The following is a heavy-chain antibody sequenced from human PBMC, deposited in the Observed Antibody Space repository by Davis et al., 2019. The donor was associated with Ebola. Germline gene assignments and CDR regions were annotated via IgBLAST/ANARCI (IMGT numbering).Heavy chain of an antibody. CDR2: IDSSASTT. CDR3: AREVPFCGGDCLDY. CDR1: EFTFSSYE. D-gene: IGHD2-21*01. Sequence: PGGSLRLSCAASEFTFSSYEMNWVRQAPGKGLEWVSYIDSSASTTYYADSVKGRFTISRDNAKNSLFLQMNSLRAEDTAIYYCAREVPFCGGDCLDYWGQGTLVTVSS. J-gene: IGHJ4*02. V-gene: IGHV3-48*03.